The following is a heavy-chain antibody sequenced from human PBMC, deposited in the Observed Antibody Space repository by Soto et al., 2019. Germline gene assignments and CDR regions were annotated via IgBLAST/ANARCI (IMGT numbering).Heavy chain of an antibody. CDR1: GFTFSSYA. CDR2: ISGSGGST. CDR3: AKDCSSNSCSNAFDY. J-gene: IGHJ4*02. V-gene: IGHV3-23*01. Sequence: EVQLLESGGGLVQPGGSLRLSCAASGFTFSSYAMSWVRQAPGKGLEWVSAISGSGGSTYYADSVKGRFTISRDNSKNTLYLQMNSVRAEDTAVYYCAKDCSSNSCSNAFDYWGQGTLVTVSS. D-gene: IGHD2-2*01.